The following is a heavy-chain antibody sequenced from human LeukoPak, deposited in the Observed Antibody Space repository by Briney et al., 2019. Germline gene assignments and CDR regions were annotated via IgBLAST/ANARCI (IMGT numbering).Heavy chain of an antibody. CDR1: GGSFSGYY. D-gene: IGHD6-13*01. J-gene: IGHJ4*02. CDR3: ARGVGPLTRIAAAGTGVWYFDY. CDR2: INHSGST. V-gene: IGHV4-34*01. Sequence: SETLSLTCAVYGGSFSGYYWSWIRQPPGKGLEWIGEINHSGSTNYNPSLKSRVTISVDTSKNQFSLKLSSVTAADTAVYYCARGVGPLTRIAAAGTGVWYFDYWGQGTLVTVSS.